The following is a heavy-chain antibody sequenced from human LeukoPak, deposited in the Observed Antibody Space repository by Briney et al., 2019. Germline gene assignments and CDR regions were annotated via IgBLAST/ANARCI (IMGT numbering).Heavy chain of an antibody. V-gene: IGHV3-7*05. CDR3: AELTSMVEQY. Sequence: GGSLRLSCAASGLTFSKYWMSWVRQAPGKGLEWVAIINEDGTGKYYVDSVKGRFTISRDSAENALYLQMNSLRAEDTAVYYCAELTSMVEQYWGQGTLVTVSS. D-gene: IGHD3-10*01. J-gene: IGHJ4*02. CDR2: INEDGTGK. CDR1: GLTFSKYW.